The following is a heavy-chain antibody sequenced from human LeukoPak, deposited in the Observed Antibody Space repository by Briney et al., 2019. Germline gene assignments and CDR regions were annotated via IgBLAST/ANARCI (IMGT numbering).Heavy chain of an antibody. V-gene: IGHV3-43*02. Sequence: PGGSLRLPCVASGLPIADFAMHWVRQAPGKGLEWVSLISGDGVSTFYADSVKGRFSISRDNSKNSLYLEMNSLRTEDAAMYYCAKESGKFDYWGQGTLVAVSS. CDR3: AKESGKFDY. CDR2: ISGDGVST. J-gene: IGHJ4*02. CDR1: GLPIADFA.